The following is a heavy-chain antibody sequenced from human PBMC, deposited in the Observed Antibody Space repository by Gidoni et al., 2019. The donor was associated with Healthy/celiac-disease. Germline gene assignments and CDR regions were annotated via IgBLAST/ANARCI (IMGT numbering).Heavy chain of an antibody. Sequence: QVTLKESGPVLVKPRETLTLTCTVSGFSRRNARMGVSWIRQPPGKALQWLAHIFSNDEKSYSTSLKSRLTISKETSKSQVVLTMTNMDPVDTATYYCARISWGDYDFWTGGKYYFDYWGQGTLVTVSS. J-gene: IGHJ4*02. CDR3: ARISWGDYDFWTGGKYYFDY. D-gene: IGHD3-3*01. CDR2: IFSNDEK. V-gene: IGHV2-26*01. CDR1: GFSRRNARMG.